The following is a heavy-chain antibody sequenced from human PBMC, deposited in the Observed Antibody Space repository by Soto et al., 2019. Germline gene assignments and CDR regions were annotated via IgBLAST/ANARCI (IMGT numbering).Heavy chain of an antibody. J-gene: IGHJ4*02. CDR3: ARPRITASGHYFDY. V-gene: IGHV4-38-2*01. D-gene: IGHD6-13*01. Sequence: SETLSLTCVVSGYSIRSGYFWGWIRQPPGEGLEWIASIYHNGSTYYNPSLKSRVTISVDTSRNQLSLKLRSVTAADTAVYYCARPRITASGHYFDYWGQGTVVTVSS. CDR1: GYSIRSGYF. CDR2: IYHNGST.